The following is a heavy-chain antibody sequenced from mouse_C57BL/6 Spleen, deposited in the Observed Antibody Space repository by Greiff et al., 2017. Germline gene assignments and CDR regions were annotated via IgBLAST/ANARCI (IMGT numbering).Heavy chain of an antibody. D-gene: IGHD2-4*01. CDR1: GFTFSDYG. V-gene: IGHV5-17*01. J-gene: IGHJ4*01. Sequence: EVQRVESGGGLVKPGGSLKLSCAASGFTFSDYGMHWVRQAPEKGLEWVAYISSGSSTIYYADTVKGRFTISRDNAKNTLFLQMTSLRSEDTAMYYCARTIYYDYPDYWGQGTSVTVSS. CDR3: ARTIYYDYPDY. CDR2: ISSGSSTI.